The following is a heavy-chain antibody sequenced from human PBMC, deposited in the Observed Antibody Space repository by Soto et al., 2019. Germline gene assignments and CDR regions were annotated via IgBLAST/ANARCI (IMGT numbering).Heavy chain of an antibody. Sequence: QVQLQESGPGLVKSSQTLSLTCTVSGGSISSGGYYWSWIRQHPGKGLEWIGYIHYSGSNYYNPSLKSRVIISLDTSKNQFSLRLSSVTAAYTAVYYCARDISVADAFDIWCQGTMVTVSS. CDR1: GGSISSGGYY. V-gene: IGHV4-31*03. CDR2: IHYSGSN. D-gene: IGHD6-19*01. J-gene: IGHJ3*02. CDR3: ARDISVADAFDI.